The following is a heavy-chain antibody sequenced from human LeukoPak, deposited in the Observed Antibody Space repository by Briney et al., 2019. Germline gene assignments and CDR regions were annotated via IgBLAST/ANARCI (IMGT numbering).Heavy chain of an antibody. CDR2: IDPSGGST. J-gene: IGHJ4*02. D-gene: IGHD6-19*01. CDR1: GFTFTSYY. CDR3: ARDGAGPPRFDY. V-gene: IGHV1-46*01. Sequence: ASVKVSCKASGFTFTSYYIHWVRQAPGQGLEWMGIIDPSGGSTTYAQKFQGRVTMTRDTSTSTVHMELSSLRSEDTAVYYCARDGAGPPRFDYWGQGTLVTVSS.